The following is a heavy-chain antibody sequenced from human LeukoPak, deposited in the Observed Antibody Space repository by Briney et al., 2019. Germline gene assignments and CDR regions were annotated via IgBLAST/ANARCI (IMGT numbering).Heavy chain of an antibody. CDR2: IRYDGSNK. Sequence: GGSLRLSCAASGFTFSSYGMHWVRQAPGKGLEWVAFIRYDGSNKYYADSVKGRFTISRDNSKNTLYLQMNSLRPEDTAVYYCARDSGSPMGYWGQGTLDTVSS. CDR3: ARDSGSPMGY. CDR1: GFTFSSYG. D-gene: IGHD1-26*01. V-gene: IGHV3-30*02. J-gene: IGHJ4*02.